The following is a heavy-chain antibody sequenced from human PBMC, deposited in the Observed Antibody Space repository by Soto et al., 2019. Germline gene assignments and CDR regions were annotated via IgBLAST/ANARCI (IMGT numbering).Heavy chain of an antibody. D-gene: IGHD3-3*01. CDR2: ISGSGGST. J-gene: IGHJ4*02. CDR3: AREGSIFGVVIQYYFDY. Sequence: PGGSLRLSCAASGFTFSSYAMSWVRQAPGKGLEWVSAISGSGGSTYYADSVKGRLTISRDNSKNTLYLQMNSLRAEDTAVYYCAREGSIFGVVIQYYFDYWGQGTLVTVSS. V-gene: IGHV3-23*01. CDR1: GFTFSSYA.